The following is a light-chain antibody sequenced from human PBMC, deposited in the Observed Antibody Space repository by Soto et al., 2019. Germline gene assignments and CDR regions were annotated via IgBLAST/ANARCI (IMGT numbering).Light chain of an antibody. V-gene: IGKV1-12*01. Sequence: DIQMTQSPSSVSASVGDRVTITCRASQGISSWLAWYQKKPGKAPNLLIYGASTLQSGVPSRFSGSGSGTDFTLTISSLQPEDFATYFCQQANSFPRTFGQGTTVEIK. CDR3: QQANSFPRT. J-gene: IGKJ1*01. CDR2: GAS. CDR1: QGISSW.